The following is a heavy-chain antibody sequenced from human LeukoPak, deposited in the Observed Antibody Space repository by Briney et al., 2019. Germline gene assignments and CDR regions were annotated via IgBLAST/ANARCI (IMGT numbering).Heavy chain of an antibody. Sequence: PGGSLRLSCAASRFTFSSYAMSWVRQAPGKGLEWVSDISGSGGSTYYADSVKGRFTISRDNSKNTLYLQMNSLRAEDTAVYYCAKDGGYYDFWSGYYLSDAFDIWGQGTMVTVSS. CDR1: RFTFSSYA. CDR3: AKDGGYYDFWSGYYLSDAFDI. J-gene: IGHJ3*02. D-gene: IGHD3-3*01. V-gene: IGHV3-23*01. CDR2: ISGSGGST.